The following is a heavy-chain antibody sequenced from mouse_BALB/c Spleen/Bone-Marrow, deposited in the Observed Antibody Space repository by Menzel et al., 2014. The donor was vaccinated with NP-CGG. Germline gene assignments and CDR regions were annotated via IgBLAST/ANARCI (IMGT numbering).Heavy chain of an antibody. CDR3: ATHDGYYISFAY. Sequence: VQLQQSGPGLVAPSQSLSITCTVSGFSLTSHGVHWVRQPPGKGLEWLGVIWAGGSTNYNSALMSRLSISKDNSKNQVFLKMNSLQTDDIAIYYCATHDGYYISFAYWGQGTLVTVSA. CDR1: GFSLTSHG. CDR2: IWAGGST. V-gene: IGHV2-9*02. D-gene: IGHD2-3*01. J-gene: IGHJ3*01.